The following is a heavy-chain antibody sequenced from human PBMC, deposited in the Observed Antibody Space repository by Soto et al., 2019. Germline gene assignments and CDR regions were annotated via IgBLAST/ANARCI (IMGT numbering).Heavy chain of an antibody. D-gene: IGHD2-2*01. Sequence: GESLNISCKGSGYNFKNFWITWVRQMPGKGLEWMGRIDPSDSHINYSPSVQGHITISADKSINTAYLQWDSLKASDTAMYYCARRSTGSEGYWAQGTLVTVSS. CDR1: GYNFKNFW. CDR2: IDPSDSHI. J-gene: IGHJ4*02. CDR3: ARRSTGSEGY. V-gene: IGHV5-10-1*01.